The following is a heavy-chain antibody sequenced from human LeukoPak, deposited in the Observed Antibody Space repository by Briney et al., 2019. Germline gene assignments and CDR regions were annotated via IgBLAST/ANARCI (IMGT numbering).Heavy chain of an antibody. J-gene: IGHJ4*02. V-gene: IGHV3-23*01. Sequence: GGSLRLSCAASGFSFSIYGMNWVRQAPGKGLEWVSGITGSGGTTYYADSVKGRATISRDNSKNTLYLQMNSLRAEDTAIYYCARDLRVISFDNWGQGTLVSVSS. CDR3: ARDLRVISFDN. D-gene: IGHD2-21*01. CDR1: GFSFSIYG. CDR2: ITGSGGTT.